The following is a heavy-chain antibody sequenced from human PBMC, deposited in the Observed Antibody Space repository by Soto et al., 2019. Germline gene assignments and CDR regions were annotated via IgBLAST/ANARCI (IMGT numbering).Heavy chain of an antibody. J-gene: IGHJ5*02. D-gene: IGHD6-19*01. V-gene: IGHV3-23*01. CDR2: IGGGET. CDR1: GFTFSIYA. Sequence: GGSLRLSCAASGFTFSIYAMSWVRQAPGKGLEWVSTIGGGETFYADSVKGRFTISRDDSKNALFLQMNSLRVEDTAIYYCAKDAVAGNGEYDWFDPWGQGTLVTVSS. CDR3: AKDAVAGNGEYDWFDP.